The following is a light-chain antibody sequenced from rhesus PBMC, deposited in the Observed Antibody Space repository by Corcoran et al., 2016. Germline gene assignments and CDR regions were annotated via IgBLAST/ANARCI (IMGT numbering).Light chain of an antibody. CDR2: YAS. CDR1: QDLHYL. Sequence: DIQMTQSPSSLSASVGDKVTITCHASQDLHYLLAWFQQKPGKAPKALIYYASRLQRGVPSRFSVSGSGTDYTLTSSRLQPEDFATYYCQQYADLPYTFGQGTKLEIK. CDR3: QQYADLPYT. V-gene: IGKV1-19*01. J-gene: IGKJ2*01.